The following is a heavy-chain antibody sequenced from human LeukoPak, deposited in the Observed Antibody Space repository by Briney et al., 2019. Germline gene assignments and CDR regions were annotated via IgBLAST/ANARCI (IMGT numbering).Heavy chain of an antibody. Sequence: GGSLRLSCAASGFTFRSYGMHWVRQAPGKGLEWVAFIRHDGSNKYYADSVKGRFTISRDNSKNTLYLQMNSLRAEDTAVYYCAKGRYEGEDYYDSSGYYWVYFDYWGQGTLVSVSS. CDR2: IRHDGSNK. J-gene: IGHJ4*02. V-gene: IGHV3-30*02. CDR1: GFTFRSYG. D-gene: IGHD3-22*01. CDR3: AKGRYEGEDYYDSSGYYWVYFDY.